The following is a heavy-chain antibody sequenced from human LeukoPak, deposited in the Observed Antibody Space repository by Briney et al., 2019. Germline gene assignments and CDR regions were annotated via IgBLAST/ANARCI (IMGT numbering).Heavy chain of an antibody. CDR2: IYYSGST. CDR1: GGSISSYY. D-gene: IGHD3-10*01. CDR3: ARHWLDSGTPDRFDY. V-gene: IGHV4-59*08. Sequence: PSETLSLTCTVSGGSISSYYWSWIRQPPGKGLEWIGYIYYSGSTNYNPSLKSRVTMSVDTSKNQFSLKLSSVTAADTAVYYCARHWLDSGTPDRFDYWGQGTLVTVSS. J-gene: IGHJ4*02.